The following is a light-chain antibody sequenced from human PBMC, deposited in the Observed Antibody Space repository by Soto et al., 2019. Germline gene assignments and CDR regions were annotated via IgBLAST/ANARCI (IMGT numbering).Light chain of an antibody. J-gene: IGLJ2*01. V-gene: IGLV4-69*01. CDR1: SGHSSYA. Sequence: QPVLTQSPSASASLGASVKLTCTLSSGHSSYAIAWHQQQPEKGPRYLMKLNSDGSHSKGDGIPDRFSGSSSGAERYLTISSLQSEDEADYYCQTWVTSPYVVFGGGTKVTVL. CDR2: LNSDGSH. CDR3: QTWVTSPYVV.